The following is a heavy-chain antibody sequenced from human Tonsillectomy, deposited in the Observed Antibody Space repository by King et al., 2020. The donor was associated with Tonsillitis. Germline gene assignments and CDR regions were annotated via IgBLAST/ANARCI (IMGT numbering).Heavy chain of an antibody. Sequence: VQLVESGGGLVQPGGSLRVSCAASGFTFSSYGMSWVRQAPGKGLEWVSAISGSGGSTYYADSVKGRFTISRDNSKNTLYLQMNSLRAEDTAVYYCAKSLVSGSNYGNYAFSFDYWGQGTLVTVSS. CDR1: GFTFSSYG. CDR3: AKSLVSGSNYGNYAFSFDY. J-gene: IGHJ4*02. V-gene: IGHV3-23*04. CDR2: ISGSGGST. D-gene: IGHD4-11*01.